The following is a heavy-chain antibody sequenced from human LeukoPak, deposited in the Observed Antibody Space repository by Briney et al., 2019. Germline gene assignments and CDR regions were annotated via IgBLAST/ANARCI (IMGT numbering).Heavy chain of an antibody. Sequence: PGGSLRLSCATSGFTFDDYAMHWVRQVPGKGLEWVSGISWNSGTIGYADSVKGRFTISRDNSKNTLYLQMNSLRAEDTAVYYCASWTYYDFWSGYSRDTYYYYGMDVWGQGTTVTVSS. CDR3: ASWTYYDFWSGYSRDTYYYYGMDV. CDR1: GFTFDDYA. CDR2: ISWNSGTI. V-gene: IGHV3-9*01. J-gene: IGHJ6*02. D-gene: IGHD3-3*01.